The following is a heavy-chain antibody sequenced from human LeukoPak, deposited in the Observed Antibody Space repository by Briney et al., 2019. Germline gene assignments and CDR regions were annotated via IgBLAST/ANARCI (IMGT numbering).Heavy chain of an antibody. D-gene: IGHD2-21*01. V-gene: IGHV3-15*01. CDR3: TTDRRVVAQGIDY. J-gene: IGHJ4*02. Sequence: PGGSLRLSCAASGFTLSNAWMSWVRQAPGKGLEWVGRIKSKTDGGTTDYAAPVKGRFTISRDDSKNTLYLQMNSLKTEDTAAYYCTTDRRVVAQGIDYWGQGTLVTVSS. CDR1: GFTLSNAW. CDR2: IKSKTDGGTT.